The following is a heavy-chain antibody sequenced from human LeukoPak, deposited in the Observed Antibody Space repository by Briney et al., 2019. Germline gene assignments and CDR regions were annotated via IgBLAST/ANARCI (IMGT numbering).Heavy chain of an antibody. V-gene: IGHV1-46*01. CDR1: GYTFTNYY. D-gene: IGHD3-10*01. J-gene: IGHJ5*02. CDR3: ARRHYGSGSYSP. CDR2: INPSDGKT. Sequence: ASVKVSCKASGYTFTNYYMHWVRQAPGQGLEWMGIINPSDGKTSYAQKFQGRVTMTTDTSTSTAYMELRSLRSDDTAVYYCARRHYGSGSYSPWGQGTLVTVSS.